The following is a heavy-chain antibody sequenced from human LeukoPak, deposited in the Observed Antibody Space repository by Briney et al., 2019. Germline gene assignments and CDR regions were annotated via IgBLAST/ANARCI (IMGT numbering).Heavy chain of an antibody. D-gene: IGHD3-22*01. V-gene: IGHV3-9*01. CDR3: AKADTYYYDSSGYSFDY. CDR2: ISWNSGSI. J-gene: IGHJ4*02. Sequence: GGSLRLSCAASGFTFDDYAMHWGRQAPGKGLEWVSGISWNSGSIGYADSVKGRFTISRDKAKNSLYLQMNSLRAEDTALYYCAKADTYYYDSSGYSFDYWGQGTLVTVSS. CDR1: GFTFDDYA.